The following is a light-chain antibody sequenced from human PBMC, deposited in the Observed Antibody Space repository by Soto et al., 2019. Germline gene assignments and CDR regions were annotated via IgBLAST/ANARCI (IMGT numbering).Light chain of an antibody. J-gene: IGLJ1*01. Sequence: QSVLTQPASVSGSPGQSITISCTGTSRDVGSYNLVSWYQQHPGKAPKLMIYEVSKRPSGVSNRFSGSKSGNTASLTISWLQAEDEADYYCCSYAGSSTFAYVFGTGTKVTVL. V-gene: IGLV2-23*02. CDR3: CSYAGSSTFAYV. CDR1: SRDVGSYNL. CDR2: EVS.